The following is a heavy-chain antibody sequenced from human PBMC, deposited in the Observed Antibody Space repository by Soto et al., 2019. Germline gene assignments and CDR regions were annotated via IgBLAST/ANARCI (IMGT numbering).Heavy chain of an antibody. CDR3: ARSKSDYGDVNWFDP. CDR2: IWYDGSNK. J-gene: IGHJ5*02. V-gene: IGHV3-33*01. CDR1: GFTFSSYG. D-gene: IGHD4-17*01. Sequence: QVQLVESGGGVVQPGRSLRLSCAASGFTFSSYGMHWVRQAPGKGLEWVAVIWYDGSNKYYADSVKGRFTISRDNSKNTLYLQMNRLRAEDTAVYYCARSKSDYGDVNWFDPWGQGTLVTVSS.